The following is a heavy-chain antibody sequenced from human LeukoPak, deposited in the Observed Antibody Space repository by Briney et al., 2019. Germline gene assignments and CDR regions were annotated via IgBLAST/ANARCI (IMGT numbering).Heavy chain of an antibody. V-gene: IGHV1-69*05. D-gene: IGHD4-17*01. CDR3: ASNSMTTNYYYYMDV. Sequence: SSVKVSCKASGGTFSSYAISWVRQAPGQGLEWMGGIIPILGTANYAQKFQGRVTITTDESTSTAYMELSSLRSEDTAVYYCASNSMTTNYYYYMDVWGKGTTVTVSS. CDR1: GGTFSSYA. CDR2: IIPILGTA. J-gene: IGHJ6*03.